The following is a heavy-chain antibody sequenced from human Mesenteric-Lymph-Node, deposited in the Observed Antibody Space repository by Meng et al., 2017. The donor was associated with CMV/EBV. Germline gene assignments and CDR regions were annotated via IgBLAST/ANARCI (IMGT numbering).Heavy chain of an antibody. J-gene: IGHJ2*01. Sequence: TFDDYGMSWVRQDPGKGLEWVSGINWNGGSTGYADSVKGRFTISRDNAKNSLYLQMNSLRAEDTALYYCARGQLYGGNFLSTGYFDLWGRGTLVTVSS. CDR1: TFDDYG. CDR3: ARGQLYGGNFLSTGYFDL. CDR2: INWNGGST. V-gene: IGHV3-20*03. D-gene: IGHD4/OR15-4a*01.